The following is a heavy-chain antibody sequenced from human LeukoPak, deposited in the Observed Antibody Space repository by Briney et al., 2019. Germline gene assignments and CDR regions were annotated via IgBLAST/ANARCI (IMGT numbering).Heavy chain of an antibody. CDR3: ARRTALEQYFDY. V-gene: IGHV3-53*01. D-gene: IGHD1/OR15-1a*01. Sequence: GGSLRLSCAASGFTVISNYMIWVRQAPGKGLEWVSLIYSGGTTHHADSVKGRFTISRDNSKNTLYLQMNSMRADDTAVYYCARRTALEQYFDYWGQGTLVTVSS. CDR1: GFTVISNY. J-gene: IGHJ4*02. CDR2: IYSGGTT.